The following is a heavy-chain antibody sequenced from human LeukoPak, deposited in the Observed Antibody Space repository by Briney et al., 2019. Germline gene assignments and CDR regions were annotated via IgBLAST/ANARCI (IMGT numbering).Heavy chain of an antibody. CDR2: IYPGDSDT. J-gene: IGHJ3*02. Sequence: GESLKISCKGSGYSFTNYWIGWVRQMPGKGLDWMGIIYPGDSDTKYSPSFQGQVTMSADKSISTAHLRWSSLKASDTAMYYCARLITIFGVVKGPFDIWGLGTMVTASS. CDR1: GYSFTNYW. V-gene: IGHV5-51*01. CDR3: ARLITIFGVVKGPFDI. D-gene: IGHD3-3*01.